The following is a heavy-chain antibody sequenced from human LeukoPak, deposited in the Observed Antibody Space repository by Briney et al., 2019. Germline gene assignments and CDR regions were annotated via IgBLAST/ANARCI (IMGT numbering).Heavy chain of an antibody. J-gene: IGHJ6*03. CDR1: GGSISSYY. CDR2: IYYSGST. D-gene: IGHD2-2*01. Sequence: SETLSLTCTGSGGSISSYYWSWIRQPPGKGLEWIGYIYYSGSTNYNPSLKSRVTISVDTSKNQFSLKLSSVTAADTAVYYCAREAVVPAAVDYYYYYYMDVWGKGTTVTVSS. V-gene: IGHV4-59*01. CDR3: AREAVVPAAVDYYYYYYMDV.